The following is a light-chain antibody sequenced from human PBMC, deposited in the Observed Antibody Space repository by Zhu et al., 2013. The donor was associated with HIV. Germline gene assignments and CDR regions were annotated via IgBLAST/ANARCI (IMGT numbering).Light chain of an antibody. J-gene: IGLJ2*01. V-gene: IGLV2-14*02. CDR2: EVS. Sequence: QSALTQPASVSGSPGQSITISCTGTSSDVGSYNFVSWYQQHPGKAPKLMIYEVSKRPSGVSHRFSGSKSANTASLTISGLQDDDEAEYYCNSHRSGTTLVLFGGGTKVTVL. CDR1: SSDVGSYNF. CDR3: NSHRSGTTLVL.